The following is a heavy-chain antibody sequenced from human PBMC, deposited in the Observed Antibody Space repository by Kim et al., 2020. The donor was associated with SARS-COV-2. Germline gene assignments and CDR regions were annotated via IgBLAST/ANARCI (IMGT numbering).Heavy chain of an antibody. CDR3: ARRYYDILTGAFDI. Sequence: RPSLQGHVTISTDKSHSTAYLQWSSLKASDTAMYYCARRYYDILTGAFDIWGQGTMVTVSS. V-gene: IGHV5-10-1*01. J-gene: IGHJ3*02. D-gene: IGHD3-9*01.